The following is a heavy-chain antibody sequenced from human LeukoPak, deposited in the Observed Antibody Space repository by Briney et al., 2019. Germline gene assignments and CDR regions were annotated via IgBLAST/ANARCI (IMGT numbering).Heavy chain of an antibody. V-gene: IGHV3-21*01. CDR3: ARDPPKRFDY. Sequence: GGSLRLSCAASGFTFSSYEMNWVRQAPGKGLEWVSSISSSSSYIYYADSVKGRFTISRDNAKNSLYLQMNSLRAEDTAVYYCARDPPKRFDYWGQGTLVTVSS. CDR1: GFTFSSYE. CDR2: ISSSSSYI. J-gene: IGHJ4*02.